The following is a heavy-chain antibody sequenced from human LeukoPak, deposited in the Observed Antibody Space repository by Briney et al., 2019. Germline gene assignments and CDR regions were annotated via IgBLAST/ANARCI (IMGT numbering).Heavy chain of an antibody. CDR3: TADLGEFYYYYGMDV. CDR2: IKSKTDGGTT. Sequence: GRSLRLSCAASGFTFSNAWMSWVRQAPGKGLEWVGRIKSKTDGGTTDYAAPVKGRFTISRDDSKNTLYLQMNSLKTEDTAVYYCTADLGEFYYYYGMDVWGQGTTVTVSS. D-gene: IGHD3-10*01. CDR1: GFTFSNAW. J-gene: IGHJ6*02. V-gene: IGHV3-15*01.